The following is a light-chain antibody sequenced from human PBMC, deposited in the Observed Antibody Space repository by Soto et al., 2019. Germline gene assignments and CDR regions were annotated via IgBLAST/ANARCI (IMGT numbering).Light chain of an antibody. Sequence: QSVLTQPPSVSGSPGQRVTISCTGSSSNIGAGYDVHWYQQHPGTAPKLLVSGDTNRPSGVPDRFSGSKSGTSASLAITGLRAEDEADYYCQSFDSSLSGWVFGGGTKLTVL. J-gene: IGLJ3*02. CDR2: GDT. V-gene: IGLV1-40*01. CDR1: SSNIGAGYD. CDR3: QSFDSSLSGWV.